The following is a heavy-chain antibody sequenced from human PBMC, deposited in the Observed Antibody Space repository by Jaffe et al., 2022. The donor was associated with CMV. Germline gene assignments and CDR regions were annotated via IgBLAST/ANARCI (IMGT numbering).Heavy chain of an antibody. V-gene: IGHV4-31*11. CDR2: ISDSGST. CDR1: GGSISSGAYS. J-gene: IGHJ5*02. D-gene: IGHD3-10*01. CDR3: AAGDFGENWIDP. Sequence: QVQLQESGPGLVKPSQTLSLTCAVSGGSISSGAYSFNWVRQHPGKGLEWIGYISDSGSTYYNPSLKSRATMSVDTSKNRFSLRLTSVTPADTAVYYCAAGDFGENWIDPWGQGTLVTVSS.